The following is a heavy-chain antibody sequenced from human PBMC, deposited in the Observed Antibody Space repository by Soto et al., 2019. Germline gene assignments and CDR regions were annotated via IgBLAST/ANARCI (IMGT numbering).Heavy chain of an antibody. CDR1: GFTFSDYA. CDR2: VSHDGRNT. V-gene: IGHV3-30*18. D-gene: IGHD6-19*01. CDR3: AKGGRQWLVTSDFNY. Sequence: VQLVESGGGVVQPGRSLRLSCAASGFTFSDYAMHWVRQAPGKGLEWVAVVSHDGRNTHYADSVKGRFTISRDSSKNTVSQEMTSLRAEDTAVYYCAKGGRQWLVTSDFNYWGQVALVTVSS. J-gene: IGHJ4*02.